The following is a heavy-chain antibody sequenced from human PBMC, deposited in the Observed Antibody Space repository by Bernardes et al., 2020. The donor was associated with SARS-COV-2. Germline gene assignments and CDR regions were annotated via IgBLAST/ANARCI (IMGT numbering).Heavy chain of an antibody. V-gene: IGHV1-18*01. Sequence: LQGRVTMTTDTSTSTAYMELRSLRSDDTAVYYCARRSMDYWGQGTLVTVSS. J-gene: IGHJ4*02. CDR3: ARRSMDY.